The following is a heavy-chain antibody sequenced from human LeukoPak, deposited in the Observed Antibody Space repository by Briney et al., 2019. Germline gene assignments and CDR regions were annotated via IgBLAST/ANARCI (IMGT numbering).Heavy chain of an antibody. CDR3: ATISDLLFYFHS. CDR1: GFAFSTYA. Sequence: GGSLRLSCAASGFAFSTYAMYWVRQAPGKGLEWVTVIWYDGSNKYYADSVKGRFTISRDNSKNTLYLQMNSLRAEDTAVYYCATISDLLFYFHSWGQGTLVTVSS. V-gene: IGHV3-33*01. J-gene: IGHJ4*02. CDR2: IWYDGSNK.